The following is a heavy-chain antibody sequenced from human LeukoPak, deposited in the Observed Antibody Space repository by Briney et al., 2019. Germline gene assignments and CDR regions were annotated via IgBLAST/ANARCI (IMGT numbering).Heavy chain of an antibody. D-gene: IGHD1-26*01. CDR1: GYSFTSYW. J-gene: IGHJ6*02. CDR2: IYPGDSDT. CDR3: ARQGGSYYNPLRDYYYYYGMDV. Sequence: GESLKISCKGSGYSFTSYWIGWVRQMPGKGLEWMGIIYPGDSDTRYSPSFQGQVTISADKSISTAYLQWSSLKASDTAMYYCARQGGSYYNPLRDYYYYYGMDVWGQGTTVTVSS. V-gene: IGHV5-51*01.